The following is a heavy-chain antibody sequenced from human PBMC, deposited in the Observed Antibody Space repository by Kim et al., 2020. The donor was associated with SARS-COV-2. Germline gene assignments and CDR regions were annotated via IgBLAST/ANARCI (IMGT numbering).Heavy chain of an antibody. CDR1: GFTFSSYE. D-gene: IGHD6-6*01. CDR3: ARASIEYSSSASRV. Sequence: GGSLRLSCAASGFTFSSYEMNWVRQAPGKGLEWVSYISSSGSTIYYADSVKGRFTISRDNAKNSLYLQMNSLRAEDTAVYYCARASIEYSSSASRVGGQGTLVTVSS. V-gene: IGHV3-48*03. J-gene: IGHJ4*02. CDR2: ISSSGSTI.